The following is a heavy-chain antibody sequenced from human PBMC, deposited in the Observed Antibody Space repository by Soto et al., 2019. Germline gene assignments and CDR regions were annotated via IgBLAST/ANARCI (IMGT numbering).Heavy chain of an antibody. CDR3: ARAYYDILTAHTYYYYYMDV. Sequence: QVQLQESGPGLVKPSGTLSLTCAVSSGSISSSNWWSWVRQPPGKGLEWIEEIYHSGSTNYNPSLKSRVTISVDKSKNQFSLKLSSVTAADTAVYYCARAYYDILTAHTYYYYYMDVWGKGTTVTVSS. CDR1: SGSISSSNW. CDR2: IYHSGST. V-gene: IGHV4-4*02. J-gene: IGHJ6*03. D-gene: IGHD3-9*01.